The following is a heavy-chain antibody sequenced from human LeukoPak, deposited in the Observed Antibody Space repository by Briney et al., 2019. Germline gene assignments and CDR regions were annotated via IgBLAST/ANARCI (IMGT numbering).Heavy chain of an antibody. V-gene: IGHV3-30*03. CDR2: ISYDGSNK. Sequence: GGSLRLSCAASGFTFSSYGMHWVRQTPGKGLEWVAVISYDGSNKYYADSVKGRFTISRDNSKNTLYLQMNSLRAEDTAVYYCARDSDYWGQGTLVTVSS. J-gene: IGHJ4*02. CDR3: ARDSDY. CDR1: GFTFSSYG.